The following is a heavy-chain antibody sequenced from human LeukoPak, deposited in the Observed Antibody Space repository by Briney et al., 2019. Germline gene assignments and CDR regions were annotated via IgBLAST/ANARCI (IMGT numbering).Heavy chain of an antibody. V-gene: IGHV1-2*02. J-gene: IGHJ4*02. CDR3: AREKGIAAADDY. CDR2: INPNSGGT. D-gene: IGHD6-13*01. Sequence: ASVKVSCKASGYTFTGYYMHWVRQAPGQGLEWMGWINPNSGGTNYAQKLQGRVTMTTDTSTSTAYMELRSLRSDDTAVYYCAREKGIAAADDYWGQGTLVTVSS. CDR1: GYTFTGYY.